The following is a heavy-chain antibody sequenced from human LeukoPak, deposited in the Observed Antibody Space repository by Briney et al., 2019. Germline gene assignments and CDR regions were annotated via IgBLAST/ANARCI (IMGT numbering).Heavy chain of an antibody. CDR1: GYTFTSNY. CDR2: IYPRDGST. D-gene: IGHD3-10*01. J-gene: IGHJ4*02. V-gene: IGHV1-46*01. Sequence: GASVKVSCKASGYTFTSNYIHWVRQAPGQGLEWMGMIYPRDGSTSYAQKFQGRVTVTRNTSTSTVHMELSGLRSEDTAVYYCARDRSPHDYWGQGTLVTVSS. CDR3: ARDRSPHDY.